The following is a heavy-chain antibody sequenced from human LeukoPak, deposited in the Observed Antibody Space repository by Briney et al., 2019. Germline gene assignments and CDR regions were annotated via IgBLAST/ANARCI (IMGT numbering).Heavy chain of an antibody. V-gene: IGHV4-34*01. J-gene: IGHJ4*02. CDR1: GGSFRGYY. D-gene: IGHD5-12*01. CDR3: ARRRFPIRGYDPSLRD. Sequence: SETLSLTCAVYGGSFRGYYWSWIRQPPGKGLEWIGEINHSGSTNYNPSLKSRVTISVDTSKNQFSLKLSSVTAADTAVYYCARRRFPIRGYDPSLRDWGQGTLVTVSS. CDR2: INHSGST.